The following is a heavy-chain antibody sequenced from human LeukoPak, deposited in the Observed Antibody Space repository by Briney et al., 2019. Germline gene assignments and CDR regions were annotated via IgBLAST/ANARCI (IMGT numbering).Heavy chain of an antibody. D-gene: IGHD6-25*01. CDR3: AGGKTWPGLSY. CDR1: GFTVSGNY. Sequence: GGSLRLSCAASGFTVSGNYMSWVRQAPGKGLEWVSVIYTAGSTYNADSVKGRFTISRDKSKNTLYLQMSTLRAEDTAVYFCAGGKTWPGLSYWGQGTLLTVSS. J-gene: IGHJ4*02. V-gene: IGHV3-53*01. CDR2: IYTAGST.